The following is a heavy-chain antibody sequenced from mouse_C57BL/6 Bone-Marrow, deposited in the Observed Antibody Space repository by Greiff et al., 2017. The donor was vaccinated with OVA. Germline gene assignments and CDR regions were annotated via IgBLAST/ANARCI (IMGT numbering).Heavy chain of an antibody. Sequence: VQRVESGPGLVAPSQSLSITCTVSGFSLTSYAISWVRQPPGKGLEWLGVIWTGGGTNYNSALKSRLSISKDNSKSQVFLKMNSLQTDDTARYYCARSFITTVVAPYYYAMDYWGQGTSVTVSS. V-gene: IGHV2-9-1*01. CDR3: ARSFITTVVAPYYYAMDY. J-gene: IGHJ4*01. CDR2: IWTGGGT. CDR1: GFSLTSYA. D-gene: IGHD1-1*01.